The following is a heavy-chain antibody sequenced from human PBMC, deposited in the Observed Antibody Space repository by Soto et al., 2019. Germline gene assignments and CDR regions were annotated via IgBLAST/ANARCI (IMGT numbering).Heavy chain of an antibody. CDR3: ARETYYYDSSGYYLGVYWFDP. CDR1: GGSISSGGYY. D-gene: IGHD3-22*01. J-gene: IGHJ5*02. Sequence: PSETLSLTCTVSGGSISSGGYYWSWIRQHPGKGLEWIGYIYYSGSTYYNPSLKSRVTITVDTSKNQFSLKLSSVTAADTAVSYCARETYYYDSSGYYLGVYWFDPWGQGTLVTVSS. CDR2: IYYSGST. V-gene: IGHV4-31*03.